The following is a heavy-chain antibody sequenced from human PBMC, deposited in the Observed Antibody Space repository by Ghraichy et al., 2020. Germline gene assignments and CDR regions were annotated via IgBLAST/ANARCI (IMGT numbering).Heavy chain of an antibody. CDR1: GITLSTYA. Sequence: LSLTCAASGITLSTYAMNWVRQAPGKGLEWISYISNSGGAVYYADSVRGRFTISRDNSNNSLYLEMNSLRDDDAALYYCARESPSSGWYPYFDYWGQGALVTVSS. D-gene: IGHD6-19*01. J-gene: IGHJ4*02. V-gene: IGHV3-48*02. CDR2: ISNSGGAV. CDR3: ARESPSSGWYPYFDY.